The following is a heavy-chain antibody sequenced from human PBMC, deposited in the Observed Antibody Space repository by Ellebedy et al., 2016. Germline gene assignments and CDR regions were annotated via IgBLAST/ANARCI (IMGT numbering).Heavy chain of an antibody. J-gene: IGHJ4*02. CDR3: ARVGRGAIDY. CDR2: SGSI. D-gene: IGHD3-10*01. V-gene: IGHV4-59*13. Sequence: SETLSLXXTVSGGSISSYYWSWIRQPPGKGLEWIGYSGSINYNPFLKSRVTISVDTSKNQFSLKLSSVTAADTAVYYCARVGRGAIDYWGQGALVTVPS. CDR1: GGSISSYY.